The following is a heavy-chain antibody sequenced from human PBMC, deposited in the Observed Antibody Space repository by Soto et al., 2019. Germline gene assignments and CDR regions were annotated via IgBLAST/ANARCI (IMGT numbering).Heavy chain of an antibody. Sequence: GGSLRLSCAASGFTFSSYAMHWVRQAPGKGLEWVAVISYDGSNKYYADSVKGRFTISRDNSKNTLYLQMNSLRAEDTAVYYCANAYWYYDILTGYNDYWGQGTLVTVSS. J-gene: IGHJ4*02. V-gene: IGHV3-30-3*01. CDR1: GFTFSSYA. CDR3: ANAYWYYDILTGYNDY. D-gene: IGHD3-9*01. CDR2: ISYDGSNK.